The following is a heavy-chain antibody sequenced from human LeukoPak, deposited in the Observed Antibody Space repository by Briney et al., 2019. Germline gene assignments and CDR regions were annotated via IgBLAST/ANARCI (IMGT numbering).Heavy chain of an antibody. CDR3: AKDLESGSLYRGFDY. V-gene: IGHV3-53*05. CDR2: IYSGGST. D-gene: IGHD1-26*01. Sequence: GGSLRLSCAASGFTVSSNYMSWVRQAPGKGLEWVSVIYSGGSTYYADSVKGRFTISRDNSKNSLYLQMNSLRTEDTALYYCAKDLESGSLYRGFDYWGQGTLVSVSS. J-gene: IGHJ4*02. CDR1: GFTVSSNY.